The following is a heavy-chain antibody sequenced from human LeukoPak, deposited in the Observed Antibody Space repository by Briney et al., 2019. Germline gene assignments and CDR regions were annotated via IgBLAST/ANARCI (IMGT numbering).Heavy chain of an antibody. Sequence: SETLSLTCTVSGGSISSYYWSWIRQPPGKGLEWIGYIYYSGSTNYNPSLKSRVTISVDTSKNQFSLKLSSVTAADTAVYYCARAERRITMIVVANDAFDIWGQGTMVTVSS. CDR2: IYYSGST. J-gene: IGHJ3*02. D-gene: IGHD3-22*01. CDR3: ARAERRITMIVVANDAFDI. CDR1: GGSISSYY. V-gene: IGHV4-59*01.